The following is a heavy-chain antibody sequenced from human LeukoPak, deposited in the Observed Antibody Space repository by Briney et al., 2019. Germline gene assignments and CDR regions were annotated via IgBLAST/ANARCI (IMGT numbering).Heavy chain of an antibody. CDR3: ARAQTEGTYYLWYFDY. CDR1: GDTFNRYT. V-gene: IGHV1-69*02. D-gene: IGHD1-26*01. Sequence: SVKVSCKTFGDTFNRYTISWVRQAPGQGLEWMGRIIPILGIATYARKFQGRFTITADKSTSTAYMELSSLRSEDTAVYYCARAQTEGTYYLWYFDYWGREPWSPSPQ. J-gene: IGHJ4*02. CDR2: IIPILGIA.